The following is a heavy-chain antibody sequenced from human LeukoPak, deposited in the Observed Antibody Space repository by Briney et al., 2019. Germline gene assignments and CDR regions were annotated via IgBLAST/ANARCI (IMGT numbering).Heavy chain of an antibody. CDR1: GYTFTNYG. D-gene: IGHD3/OR15-3a*01. CDR3: ARDPGLFFDWLLDAFDI. Sequence: ASVKVSCKASGYTFTNYGISWVRQAPGQGLEWMGWISTYNGNTSYARKVQGRVTMTTDTSTSTACMELRSLRSDDTAVYYCARDPGLFFDWLLDAFDIWGQGTMVTVSS. J-gene: IGHJ3*02. V-gene: IGHV1-18*01. CDR2: ISTYNGNT.